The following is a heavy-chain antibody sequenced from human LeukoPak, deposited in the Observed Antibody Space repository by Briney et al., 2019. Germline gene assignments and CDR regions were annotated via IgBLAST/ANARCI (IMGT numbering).Heavy chain of an antibody. D-gene: IGHD6-19*01. V-gene: IGHV3-23*01. Sequence: GGSLGLSCAASGLTFSSSAMSWVRQAPGKGLEWVSAISNNGGYTYYADSVQGRFTISRDNSKSTLCLQMNSLRAEDTAVYYCAKGSMGSSGWPFDYWGQGTLVTVSS. CDR3: AKGSMGSSGWPFDY. CDR2: ISNNGGYT. CDR1: GLTFSSSA. J-gene: IGHJ4*02.